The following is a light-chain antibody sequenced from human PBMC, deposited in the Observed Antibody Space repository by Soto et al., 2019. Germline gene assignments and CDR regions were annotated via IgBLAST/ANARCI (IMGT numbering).Light chain of an antibody. CDR1: SSNLGAGYD. CDR2: GNR. J-gene: IGLJ7*01. V-gene: IGLV1-40*01. Sequence: QLVLTQPPSVSGAPGQGVTIPCTGNSSNLGAGYDVHRYHQLPGTAPRLVSYGNRNRPSGVPERFSGSKSGTSASLAITGLLAEDVGDYYCQAYDYSLTASVFGGGTHLTV. CDR3: QAYDYSLTASV.